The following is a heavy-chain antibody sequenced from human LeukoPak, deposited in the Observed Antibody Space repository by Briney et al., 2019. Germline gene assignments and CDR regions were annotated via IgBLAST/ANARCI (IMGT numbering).Heavy chain of an antibody. CDR3: AREPQPSSGWVNYHYSGMDV. CDR1: GDTFNNNA. Sequence: SVKVSCKASGDTFNNNAFTWVRQAPGQGLEWMGGIIPISGTTKYAQKFQDRVTITADESTDTAYMELTSLTSGDTAVYYCAREPQPSSGWVNYHYSGMDVWGQGTTVTVPS. J-gene: IGHJ6*01. D-gene: IGHD6-19*01. V-gene: IGHV1-69*13. CDR2: IIPISGTT.